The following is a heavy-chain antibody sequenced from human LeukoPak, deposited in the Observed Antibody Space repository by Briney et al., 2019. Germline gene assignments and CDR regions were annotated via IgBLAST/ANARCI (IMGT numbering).Heavy chain of an antibody. CDR1: GGSISSYY. CDR2: IYTSGST. J-gene: IGHJ6*03. Sequence: PSETLSLTCTVSGGSISSYYWSWIRQPAGKGLEWIGRIYTSGSTNYNPSLKSRVTMSVDTSKNQFSLKLSSVTAADTAVYYCAREVPAAIHYYYYYYMDVWGKGTTVTVSS. CDR3: AREVPAAIHYYYYYYMDV. D-gene: IGHD2-2*01. V-gene: IGHV4-4*07.